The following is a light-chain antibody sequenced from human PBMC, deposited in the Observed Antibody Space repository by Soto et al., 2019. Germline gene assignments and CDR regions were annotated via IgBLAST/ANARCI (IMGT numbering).Light chain of an antibody. V-gene: IGKV1-39*01. Sequence: DIQMTESPSXLXXSXXXXXXXXCRASQSISSYLNWYQQKPGKAPKLLIYAASSLQSGVPSRFSGSGSGTDFTLTISSLQPEDFATYYCQQSYSTPRTFGQGTKVDIK. J-gene: IGKJ1*01. CDR3: QQSYSTPRT. CDR2: AAS. CDR1: QSISSY.